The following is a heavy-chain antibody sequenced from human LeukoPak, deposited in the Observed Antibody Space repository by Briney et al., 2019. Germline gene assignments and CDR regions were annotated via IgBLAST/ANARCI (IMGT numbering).Heavy chain of an antibody. CDR1: GFTFSSYA. CDR2: ISYDGSNK. D-gene: IGHD2-2*01. V-gene: IGHV3-30-3*01. CDR3: ARDRGYCSSTSCYASSFDY. J-gene: IGHJ4*02. Sequence: PGGSLRLSCAASGFTFSSYAMHWVRQAPGKGLEWVAVISYDGSNKYYADSVKGRFTISRDNSKNTLYLQMNSLRAEDTAVYYCARDRGYCSSTSCYASSFDYWGQGTLVTVSS.